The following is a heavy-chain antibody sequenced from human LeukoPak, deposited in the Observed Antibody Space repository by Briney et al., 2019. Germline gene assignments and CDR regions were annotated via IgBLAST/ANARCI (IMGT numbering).Heavy chain of an antibody. D-gene: IGHD6-6*01. V-gene: IGHV3-30-3*01. Sequence: GSLRLSCAASGFTFSSYAMHRVRQAPGKGLEWVAVISYDGSNKYYADSVKGRFTISRDNSKNTLYLQMNSLRAEDTAVYYCARKGYSSSLPFDYWGQGTLVTVSS. CDR3: ARKGYSSSLPFDY. CDR1: GFTFSSYA. J-gene: IGHJ4*02. CDR2: ISYDGSNK.